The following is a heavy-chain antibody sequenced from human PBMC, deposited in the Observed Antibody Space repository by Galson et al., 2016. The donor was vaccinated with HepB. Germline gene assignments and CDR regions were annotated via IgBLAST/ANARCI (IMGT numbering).Heavy chain of an antibody. V-gene: IGHV3-21*01. D-gene: IGHD1-26*01. CDR1: GFNFRSSS. Sequence: SLRLSCAASGFNFRSSSINWVRQVPGKGLEWVSSISAGGSYIYYADSVRGRFTISRDDAENSLSLQMNSLRAEDTGLYYCARDVYGYYRVFDYWGQGTLVTVSS. J-gene: IGHJ4*02. CDR2: ISAGGSYI. CDR3: ARDVYGYYRVFDY.